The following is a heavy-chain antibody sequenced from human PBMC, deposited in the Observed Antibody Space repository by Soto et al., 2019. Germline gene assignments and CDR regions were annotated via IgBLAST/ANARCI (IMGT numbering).Heavy chain of an antibody. V-gene: IGHV4-31*03. Sequence: SKTLSLTCTVSGGSISSGGYYWSWIRQHPGKGLEWIGYIYYSGSTYYNPSLKSRVTISVDTSKNQFSLKLSSVTAADTAVYYCARELVIHNWFDPWGQGTLVTVSS. J-gene: IGHJ5*02. CDR1: GGSISSGGYY. CDR3: ARELVIHNWFDP. D-gene: IGHD3-16*02. CDR2: IYYSGST.